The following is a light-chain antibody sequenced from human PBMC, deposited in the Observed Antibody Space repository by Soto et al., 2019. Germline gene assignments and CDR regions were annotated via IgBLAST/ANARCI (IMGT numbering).Light chain of an antibody. V-gene: IGKV1-12*01. Sequence: DIQLTHSPSSVSASVGDRVTITCRASQGISSWLAWYQQKPGEAPQLLIYAASSLHSGVPSRFSGSGSGTDFTLTISNLQPDYFATYYCQQYESYSPWTGVQGTKVDI. CDR2: AAS. J-gene: IGKJ1*01. CDR3: QQYESYSPWT. CDR1: QGISSW.